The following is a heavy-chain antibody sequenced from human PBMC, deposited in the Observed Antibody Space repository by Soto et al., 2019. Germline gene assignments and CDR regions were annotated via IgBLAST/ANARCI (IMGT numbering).Heavy chain of an antibody. V-gene: IGHV1-69*01. J-gene: IGHJ6*02. Sequence: QVQLVQSGAEVKKPGSSVKVSCKASGGTFSSYAISWVRQAPGQGLEWMGGIIPIFGTANYAQKFRGRVTITADESTSTAYMELSSLRSEDTAVYYCARDIYGDYGRLRYYYGMDVWGQGTTVTVSS. D-gene: IGHD4-17*01. CDR3: ARDIYGDYGRLRYYYGMDV. CDR2: IIPIFGTA. CDR1: GGTFSSYA.